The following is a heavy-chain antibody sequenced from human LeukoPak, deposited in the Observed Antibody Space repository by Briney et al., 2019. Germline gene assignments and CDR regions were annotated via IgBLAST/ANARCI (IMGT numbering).Heavy chain of an antibody. CDR3: ARDSNPIAVAGRGAFDI. V-gene: IGHV3-30*03. CDR1: GLTFSESW. Sequence: GGSLRLSCAVSGLTFSESWLTWIRQAPGKGLEWVAVISYDGSNKYYADSVKGRFTISRDNSKNTLYLQMNSLRAEDTAVYYCARDSNPIAVAGRGAFDIWGQGIMVTVSS. J-gene: IGHJ3*02. D-gene: IGHD6-19*01. CDR2: ISYDGSNK.